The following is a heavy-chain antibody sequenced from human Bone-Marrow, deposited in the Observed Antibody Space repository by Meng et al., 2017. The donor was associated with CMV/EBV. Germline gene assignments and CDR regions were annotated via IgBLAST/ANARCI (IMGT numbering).Heavy chain of an antibody. J-gene: IGHJ5*02. Sequence: GSLRLSCAVYGGSFSGYYWSWIRQPPGKGLEWIGEINHSGSTNYNPSLKSRVTISVDTSKNQFSLKLSSVTAADTAVYYCARRRYYYGSGSLGWFDPWGQGNLVTVSS. V-gene: IGHV4-34*01. CDR3: ARRRYYYGSGSLGWFDP. CDR1: GGSFSGYY. CDR2: INHSGST. D-gene: IGHD3-10*01.